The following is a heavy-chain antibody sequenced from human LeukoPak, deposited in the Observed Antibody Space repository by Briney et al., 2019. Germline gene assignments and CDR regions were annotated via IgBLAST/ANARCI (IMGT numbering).Heavy chain of an antibody. CDR1: GYTFTTYA. D-gene: IGHD3-16*01. CDR3: ARAFRRVPIDY. V-gene: IGHV1-46*01. Sequence: ASVKVSCKASGYTFTTYAMNWVRQAPGQGLEWMGIINPSGGSTSYAQKFQGRVTMTRDTSTSTVYMELSSLRSEDTAVYYCARAFRRVPIDYWGQGTLVTVSS. CDR2: INPSGGST. J-gene: IGHJ4*02.